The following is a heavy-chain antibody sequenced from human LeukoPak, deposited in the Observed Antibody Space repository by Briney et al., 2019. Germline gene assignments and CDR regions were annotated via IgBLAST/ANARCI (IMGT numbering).Heavy chain of an antibody. D-gene: IGHD3-22*01. CDR3: AKDLYYDSSSYWENWFDP. J-gene: IGHJ5*02. Sequence: PGGSLRLSCAASGLTFSSYAMSWVRQAPGKGLEWVSAISHTGHNKYYADSVKGRFTISRDNSENTLYLQMNSLRAEDTAIYYCAKDLYYDSSSYWENWFDPWGQGTLVTVSS. CDR2: ISHTGHNK. V-gene: IGHV3-23*01. CDR1: GLTFSSYA.